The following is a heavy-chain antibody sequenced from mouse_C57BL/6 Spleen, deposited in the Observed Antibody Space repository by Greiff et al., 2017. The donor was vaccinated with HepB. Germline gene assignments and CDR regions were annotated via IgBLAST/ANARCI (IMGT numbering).Heavy chain of an antibody. CDR1: GYTFTSYW. CDR3: ASPIYYDYGGYAMDY. V-gene: IGHV1-64*01. CDR2: IHPNSGST. D-gene: IGHD2-4*01. Sequence: QVQLQQPGAELVKPGASVKLSCKASGYTFTSYWMHWVKQRPGQGLEWIGMIHPNSGSTNYNEKFKSKATLTVDKSSSTAYMQLSSLTSEDSAVYYCASPIYYDYGGYAMDYWGQGTSVTVSS. J-gene: IGHJ4*01.